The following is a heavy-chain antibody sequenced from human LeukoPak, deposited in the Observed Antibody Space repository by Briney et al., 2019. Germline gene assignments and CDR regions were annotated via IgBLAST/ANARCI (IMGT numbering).Heavy chain of an antibody. V-gene: IGHV4-61*01. CDR3: ARGSIAPKTYYYGSGSLDYFDY. Sequence: PSETLSLTCTVSGGSLSSGRYYWSWIRQPPGKGLEWIGYIYYSGSTNYNPSLKSRVTISVDTSKNQFSLKLSSVTAADTAVYYCARGSIAPKTYYYGSGSLDYFDYWGQGTLVTVSS. CDR1: GGSLSSGRYY. J-gene: IGHJ4*02. D-gene: IGHD3-10*01. CDR2: IYYSGST.